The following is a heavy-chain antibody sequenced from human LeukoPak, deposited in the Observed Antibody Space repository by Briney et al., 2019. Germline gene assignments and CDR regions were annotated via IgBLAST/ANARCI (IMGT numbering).Heavy chain of an antibody. CDR3: ARHDDRIRGYSYGFDY. Sequence: SETLSLTCTVSGGSISSYYWNWIRQPPRQGQEWVGYIHYSGSTNYNPSHKSRVTISIDTSKNQFSLKLSSVTAADTAVYYCARHDDRIRGYSYGFDYWGQGALVTVSS. CDR2: IHYSGST. CDR1: GGSISSYY. J-gene: IGHJ4*02. V-gene: IGHV4-59*08. D-gene: IGHD5-18*01.